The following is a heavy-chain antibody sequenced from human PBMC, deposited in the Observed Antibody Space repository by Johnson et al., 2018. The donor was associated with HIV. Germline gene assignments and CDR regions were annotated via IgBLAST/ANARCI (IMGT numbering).Heavy chain of an antibody. CDR1: GFSFSNTW. J-gene: IGHJ3*01. CDR3: TTDLIVVIPIGAFDV. V-gene: IGHV3-15*02. CDR2: IKRKSDGGTT. D-gene: IGHD2-21*01. Sequence: VLLVESGGTLVKPGGSLRLSCAASGFSFSNTWLSWVRQAPGKGLEWVARIKRKSDGGTTDYAAPVQGRFSISRDDSKSTVYLQMNSLKTEDSAVYYCTTDLIVVIPIGAFDVWGQGTTVTVSS.